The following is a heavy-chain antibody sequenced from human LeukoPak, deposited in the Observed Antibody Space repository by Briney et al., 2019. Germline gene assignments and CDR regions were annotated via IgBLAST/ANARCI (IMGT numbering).Heavy chain of an antibody. CDR1: GGSISSYY. CDR3: ARDPLAVAGISPNWFDP. Sequence: PSETLSLTCTVSGGSISSYYWSWIRQPAGKGLEWIGRIYTSGSTNYNPSLKSRVTMSVDTSKNQFSPKLSSVTAADTAVYYCARDPLAVAGISPNWFDPWGQGTLVTVSS. D-gene: IGHD6-19*01. J-gene: IGHJ5*02. V-gene: IGHV4-4*07. CDR2: IYTSGST.